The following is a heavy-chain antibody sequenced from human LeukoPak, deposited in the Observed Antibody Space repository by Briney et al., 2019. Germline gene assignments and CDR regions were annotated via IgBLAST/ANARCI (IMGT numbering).Heavy chain of an antibody. D-gene: IGHD5-18*01. J-gene: IGHJ6*02. V-gene: IGHV3-30*03. CDR1: GFTFSSYG. CDR3: ARDDGYSYGYYYYGMDV. CDR2: ISYDGSNK. Sequence: GGSLRLSCAASGFTFSSYGMHWVRQAPGKGLEWVAVISYDGSNKYYADSVKGRFTISRDNSKNTLYLQMNSLRAEDTAVYYCARDDGYSYGYYYYGMDVWGQGTTVTVSS.